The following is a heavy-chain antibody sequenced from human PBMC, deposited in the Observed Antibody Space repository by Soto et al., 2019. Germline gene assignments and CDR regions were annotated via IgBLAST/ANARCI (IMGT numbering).Heavy chain of an antibody. CDR3: ARFPKALCSSTSCYRPPYNWFDP. CDR1: GYTFTSYY. D-gene: IGHD2-2*02. Sequence: VASVKVSCKASGYTFTSYYMHWVRQAPGQGLEWMGIINPSGGSTSYAQKFQGRVTMTRDTSTSTVYMELSSLRSEDTAVYYCARFPKALCSSTSCYRPPYNWFDPWGQGTLVTVSS. J-gene: IGHJ5*02. V-gene: IGHV1-46*01. CDR2: INPSGGST.